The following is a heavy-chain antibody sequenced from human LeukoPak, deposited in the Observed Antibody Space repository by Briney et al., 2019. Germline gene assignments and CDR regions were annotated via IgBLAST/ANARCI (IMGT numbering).Heavy chain of an antibody. D-gene: IGHD6-13*01. CDR2: ISDGGGRT. V-gene: IGHV3-23*01. CDR1: GFTFSINA. Sequence: GGSLRLSCGASGFTFSINAMSWVRQAPGKGLEWVSCISDGGGRTFYAESVKGRFTVSRDNSKNTLYLRMNSLRAEDTAIYYCTKNQILDDSGSWYAFWGQGTLVTVSS. CDR3: TKNQILDDSGSWYAF. J-gene: IGHJ4*02.